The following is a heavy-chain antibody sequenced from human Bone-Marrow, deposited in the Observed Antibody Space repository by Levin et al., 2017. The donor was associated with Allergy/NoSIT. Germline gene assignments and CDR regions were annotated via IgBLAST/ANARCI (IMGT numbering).Heavy chain of an antibody. CDR3: AKEEGFRLDP. J-gene: IGHJ5*02. CDR2: IKTDGSEQ. CDR1: GFTFSHHY. Sequence: PGGSLRLSCVASGFTFSHHYMSWVRQAPGKGLEWVAKIKTDGSEQFLVDSVQGRFTLSRDNGKNLLYLQMNSLRVEDTAVYFCAKEEGFRLDPWGQGTQVTVSS. V-gene: IGHV3-7*01. D-gene: IGHD3-10*01.